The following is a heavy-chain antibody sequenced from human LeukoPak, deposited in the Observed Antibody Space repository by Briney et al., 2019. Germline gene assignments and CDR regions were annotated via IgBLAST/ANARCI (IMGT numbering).Heavy chain of an antibody. Sequence: KPSETLSLTCTVAGGSIGSYYWSWIRQPPGKGVEWIGYIYYRGSTNYNPSLKSRVTISIDTSKNQFSLKLSSVTAADTAVYYCARVRSGYSYGPFDYWGQGTLVTVYS. J-gene: IGHJ4*02. V-gene: IGHV4-59*01. CDR1: GGSIGSYY. D-gene: IGHD5-18*01. CDR2: IYYRGST. CDR3: ARVRSGYSYGPFDY.